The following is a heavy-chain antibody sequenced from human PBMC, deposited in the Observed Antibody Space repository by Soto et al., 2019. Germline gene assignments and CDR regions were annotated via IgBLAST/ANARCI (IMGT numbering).Heavy chain of an antibody. Sequence: PSETLSLTCTVSGGSISGYYWSWIRQPPGKGLEWIGYIYYSGSTNYNPSLKSRVTISVDTSKNQFSLKLSSVTAADTAVYYCARVSYDSSGYYYFQHWGQGTLVTVSS. CDR2: IYYSGST. D-gene: IGHD3-22*01. CDR3: ARVSYDSSGYYYFQH. J-gene: IGHJ1*01. CDR1: GGSISGYY. V-gene: IGHV4-59*01.